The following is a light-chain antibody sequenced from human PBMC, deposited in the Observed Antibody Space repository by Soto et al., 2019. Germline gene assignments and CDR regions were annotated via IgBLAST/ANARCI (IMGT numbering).Light chain of an antibody. Sequence: QSVLTQPASVSGSPGQSITISCTGTSSDVGGYDYVSWYQLHPGKAPKLMIFEVSNRPSGVSYRFSGSKSGNTASLTISGLQVEDEADYFCSSYSISTAYLFGPGTKVTV. V-gene: IGLV2-14*01. CDR2: EVS. CDR1: SSDVGGYDY. J-gene: IGLJ1*01. CDR3: SSYSISTAYL.